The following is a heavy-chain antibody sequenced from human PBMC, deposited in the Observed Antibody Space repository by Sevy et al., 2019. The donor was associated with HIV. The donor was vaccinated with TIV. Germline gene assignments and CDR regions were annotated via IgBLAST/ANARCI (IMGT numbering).Heavy chain of an antibody. CDR2: ISYDGSNK. CDR1: GFTFSSYG. D-gene: IGHD6-6*01. CDR3: AKTSNMYSSSSSSYYYYGMDV. J-gene: IGHJ6*02. V-gene: IGHV3-30*18. Sequence: GGSLRLSCAASGFTFSSYGMHWVRQAPGKGLEWVAVISYDGSNKYYADSVKGRFTNSRDNSKNTLYLQMNSLRAEDTAVYYCAKTSNMYSSSSSSYYYYGMDVWGQGTTVTVSS.